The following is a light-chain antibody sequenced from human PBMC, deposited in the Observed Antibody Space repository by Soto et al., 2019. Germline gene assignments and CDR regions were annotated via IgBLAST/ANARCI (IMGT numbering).Light chain of an antibody. CDR1: QSVSSS. V-gene: IGKV3-11*01. Sequence: IGLTQSQATLSLSPVERATLSCRASQSVSSSLAWYQQKPGQAPTLLIYDASNRATGIPARFSGSGSGTDFTLTITSLEPEDFAVYYCQQRSNWPPITFGQGTRLEIK. CDR3: QQRSNWPPIT. CDR2: DAS. J-gene: IGKJ5*01.